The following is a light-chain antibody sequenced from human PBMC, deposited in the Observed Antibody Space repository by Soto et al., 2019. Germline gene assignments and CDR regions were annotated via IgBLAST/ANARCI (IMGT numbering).Light chain of an antibody. CDR3: QVWDNNIDHPGVL. Sequence: SYELTQPPSVSVAPGQTARIPCGGTNIGSKSVHWYHQKPGQAPVLVVYDDSDRPSGIPERFSGSNSGNTATLTISRVAAGDEADYYCQVWDNNIDHPGVLFGGGTKVTVL. J-gene: IGLJ2*01. CDR1: NIGSKS. V-gene: IGLV3-21*02. CDR2: DDS.